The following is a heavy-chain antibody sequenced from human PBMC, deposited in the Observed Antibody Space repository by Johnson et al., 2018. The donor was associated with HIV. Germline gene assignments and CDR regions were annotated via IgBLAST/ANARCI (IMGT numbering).Heavy chain of an antibody. J-gene: IGHJ3*02. D-gene: IGHD3-9*01. Sequence: MQLVESGGGVVRPGGSLRLSCAASGFTFSSYWMSWVRQAPGKGLEWVANIKQDGSEKYYVDSVKGRLTISRDNAKNTLYLQMNSLRAEDTAVYYCARQKRYWRNAFDIWGQGTIVTVSS. CDR1: GFTFSSYW. CDR3: ARQKRYWRNAFDI. V-gene: IGHV3-7*04. CDR2: IKQDGSEK.